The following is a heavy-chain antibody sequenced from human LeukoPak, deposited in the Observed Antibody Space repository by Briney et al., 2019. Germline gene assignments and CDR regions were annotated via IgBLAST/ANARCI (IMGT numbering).Heavy chain of an antibody. V-gene: IGHV3-30*18. CDR2: ISYDGSNK. J-gene: IGHJ4*02. D-gene: IGHD3-9*01. CDR1: GFTFSNHG. Sequence: PGGSLRLSCAASGFTFSNHGMHWVRQAPGKGLEWVAVISYDGSNKYYADSVKGRFTISRDNSKSTLYLQMNSLRAEETAVYYCAKESLRYFDWLPPYFDYWGQGTLVTVSS. CDR3: AKESLRYFDWLPPYFDY.